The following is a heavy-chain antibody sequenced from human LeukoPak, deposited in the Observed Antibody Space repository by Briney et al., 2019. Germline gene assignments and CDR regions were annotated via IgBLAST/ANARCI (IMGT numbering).Heavy chain of an antibody. D-gene: IGHD3-22*01. J-gene: IGHJ4*02. CDR1: GYTFTGYY. V-gene: IGHV1-2*06. CDR2: INPNSGGT. CDR3: ASLGYYDSSGYYFY. Sequence: GASVKVSCKASGYTFTGYYMHWVRLAPGQGREWMGRINPNSGGTNYAQKFQGRVTMTRDTSISTAYMELSRLRSDDTAVYYCASLGYYDSSGYYFYWGQGTLVTVSS.